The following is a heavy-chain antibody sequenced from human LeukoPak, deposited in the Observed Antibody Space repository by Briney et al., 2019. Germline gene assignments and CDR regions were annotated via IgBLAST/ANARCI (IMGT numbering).Heavy chain of an antibody. CDR2: INPNGGAI. CDR1: GYTFSDYY. V-gene: IGHV1-2*02. CDR3: ARDRVQGTPRDY. J-gene: IGHJ4*02. Sequence: ASVKVSCKASGYTFSDYYMQWVRQAPGQGLQWMGWINPNGGAIDYAQEFQGRVTMTRDTSSSTAYMELNRLRSDDTAVYYCARDRVQGTPRDYWGQGTLVTVSS. D-gene: IGHD1-1*01.